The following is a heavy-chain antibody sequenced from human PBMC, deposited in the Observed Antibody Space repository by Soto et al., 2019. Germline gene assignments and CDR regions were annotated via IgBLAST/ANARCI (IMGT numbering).Heavy chain of an antibody. Sequence: QAQLQESGPGLVKPSQALSLACTVSGGSISSGGYYWSWSRQHPGKGLEWIGYIYYSGSTYYNPSLKSRVTISVDTSKNQFSLKLSSVTAADTAVYYCARGPGTMAKIDYWGQGTLVTVSS. CDR3: ARGPGTMAKIDY. V-gene: IGHV4-31*03. D-gene: IGHD3-10*01. J-gene: IGHJ4*02. CDR2: IYYSGST. CDR1: GGSISSGGYY.